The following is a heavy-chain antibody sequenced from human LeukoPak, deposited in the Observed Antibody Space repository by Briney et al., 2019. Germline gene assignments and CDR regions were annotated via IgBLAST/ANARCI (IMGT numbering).Heavy chain of an antibody. CDR3: ARDFSDWSYFDY. D-gene: IGHD6-19*01. CDR2: IYYSGST. J-gene: IGHJ4*02. Sequence: PSETLSLTCTVSGVSISSYYWSWIRQTPGKGLEWIGYIYYSGSTNYNPSLKSRVTISVNTSKNQVSLKLSSVTAADTAVYYCARDFSDWSYFDYWGQGTLVTVSS. V-gene: IGHV4-59*01. CDR1: GVSISSYY.